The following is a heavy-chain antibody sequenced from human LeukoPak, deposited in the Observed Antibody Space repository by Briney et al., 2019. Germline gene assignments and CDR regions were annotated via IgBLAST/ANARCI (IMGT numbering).Heavy chain of an antibody. CDR1: GFTFSSHA. CDR2: ISYDGSNE. J-gene: IGHJ4*02. Sequence: GGSLRLSCAASGFTFSSHAIHWLRQAPGKGLEWLAVISYDGSNEYYADSVRGRFTISRDNSKSTLYLQMNSLRAEDTAVYYCAKPQEADLWVPDYWGQGTLVTVSS. D-gene: IGHD3-3*01. CDR3: AKPQEADLWVPDY. V-gene: IGHV3-30*04.